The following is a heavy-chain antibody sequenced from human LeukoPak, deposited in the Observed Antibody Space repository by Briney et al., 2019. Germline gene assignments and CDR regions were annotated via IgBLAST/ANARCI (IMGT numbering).Heavy chain of an antibody. V-gene: IGHV1-69*04. D-gene: IGHD3-22*01. CDR3: ARVVRYYYDSSGPEAY. CDR1: GGTFSSYA. CDR2: IIPILGIA. J-gene: IGHJ4*02. Sequence: GASVKVSCKASGGTFSSYAISWVRQAPGQGLEWMGRIIPILGIANYAQKFQGRVTITADKSTSTAYMELSSLRSEDTAVYYCARVVRYYYDSSGPEAYWGQGTLVTVSS.